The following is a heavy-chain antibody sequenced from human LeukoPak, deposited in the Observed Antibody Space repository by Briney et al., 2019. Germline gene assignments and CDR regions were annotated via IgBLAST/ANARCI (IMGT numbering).Heavy chain of an antibody. CDR1: GFTFSSYS. D-gene: IGHD3-9*01. V-gene: IGHV3-21*01. Sequence: KPGGSLRLSCAASGFTFSSYSMTWVRQAPGKGLEWVSSISSSSSYIYYADSVKGRFTISRDNAKNSLYLQMNSLRAEDTAVYYCSRDGTTIRYFDWLLPFDYWGQGTLVTVSS. CDR2: ISSSSSYI. J-gene: IGHJ4*02. CDR3: SRDGTTIRYFDWLLPFDY.